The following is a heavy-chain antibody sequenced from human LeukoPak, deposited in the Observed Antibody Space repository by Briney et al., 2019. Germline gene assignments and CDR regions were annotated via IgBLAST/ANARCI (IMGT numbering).Heavy chain of an antibody. J-gene: IGHJ4*02. V-gene: IGHV1-2*02. CDR2: INPNSGGT. CDR3: ASIVVSPRAGFDY. Sequence: ASVKVSCKASGYTFTGYYMHWVRQAPGQGLEWMGWINPNSGGTNYAQKFQGRVTMTRDTSTSTVYMELSSLRSEDTAVYYCASIVVSPRAGFDYWGQGTLVTVSS. D-gene: IGHD3-22*01. CDR1: GYTFTGYY.